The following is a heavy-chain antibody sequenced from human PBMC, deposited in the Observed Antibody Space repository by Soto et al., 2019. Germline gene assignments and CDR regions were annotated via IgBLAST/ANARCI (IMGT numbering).Heavy chain of an antibody. Sequence: SETLSLTCTVSGCSISSYYWSWIRQPPGKGLEWIGYIYYSGSTNYNPSLKSRVTISVDTSKNQFSLKLSSVTAADTAVYYCARPVSRGSSSWYYFDYWGQGTLVTVSS. CDR2: IYYSGST. J-gene: IGHJ4*02. CDR3: ARPVSRGSSSWYYFDY. V-gene: IGHV4-59*08. D-gene: IGHD6-13*01. CDR1: GCSISSYY.